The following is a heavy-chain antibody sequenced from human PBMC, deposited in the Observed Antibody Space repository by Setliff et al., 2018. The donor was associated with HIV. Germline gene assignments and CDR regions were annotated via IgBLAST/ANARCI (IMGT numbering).Heavy chain of an antibody. CDR1: GGSISSGSYY. CDR3: ARQNYYDISGYYARPLDFDS. D-gene: IGHD3-22*01. CDR2: IYTSGST. J-gene: IGHJ4*02. V-gene: IGHV4-61*09. Sequence: SETLSLTCTVSGGSISSGSYYWSWIRQPAGKGLEWIGHIYTSGSTNYNPSLKSRVTISVDTSKNQFSLELSSVTAADTAIYYCARQNYYDISGYYARPLDFDSWGQGVLVTVSS.